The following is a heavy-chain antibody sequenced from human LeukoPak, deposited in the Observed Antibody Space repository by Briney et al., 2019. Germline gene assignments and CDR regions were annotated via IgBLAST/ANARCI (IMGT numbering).Heavy chain of an antibody. Sequence: ASVKVSCKPSGYSFTGYYMHWVRQAPGQGLEWMGWINPKNGGTNYPQKFQGRVTMTTDTSVGTAYMELSSLASDDTAAYYCARRGAYFDYWGQGTLVTVSS. V-gene: IGHV1-2*02. CDR2: INPKNGGT. CDR1: GYSFTGYY. J-gene: IGHJ4*02. CDR3: ARRGAYFDY.